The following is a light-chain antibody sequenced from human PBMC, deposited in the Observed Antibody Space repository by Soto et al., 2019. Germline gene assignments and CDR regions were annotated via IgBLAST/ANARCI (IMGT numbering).Light chain of an antibody. V-gene: IGKV1D-12*01. CDR2: AAS. CDR3: QQANSFPLT. CDR1: QGISSW. J-gene: IGKJ4*01. Sequence: DIQMTQSPSSVSASVGDRVTLTCRASQGISSWLFWYQQKPGNAPKLLIYAASSLKSGVPSRFSGSGSGTDFTLTISSLQPEDFATYYCQQANSFPLTFGGGTKVEIK.